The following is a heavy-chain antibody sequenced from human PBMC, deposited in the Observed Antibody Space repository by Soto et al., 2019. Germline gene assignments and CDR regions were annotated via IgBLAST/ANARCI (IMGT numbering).Heavy chain of an antibody. CDR1: GSAVVSGSYY. Sequence: PSETLSLTSTVSGSAVVSGSYYSSWIRQPTGKGLEWIGYIYYSGSTNYNPSLKSRVTRSVDTSKNQVSLKLSSVTPADTAVYYCARLTPYSYDSSGYYSYAFDIWGQGIMVPVSS. CDR2: IYYSGST. J-gene: IGHJ3*02. D-gene: IGHD3-22*01. V-gene: IGHV4-61*01. CDR3: ARLTPYSYDSSGYYSYAFDI.